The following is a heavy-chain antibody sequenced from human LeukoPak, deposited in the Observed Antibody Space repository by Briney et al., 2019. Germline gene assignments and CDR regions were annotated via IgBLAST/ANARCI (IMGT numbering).Heavy chain of an antibody. Sequence: GGSLRLSCAASGFTFSTYGMSWVRQAPGKGLEWVSIISGSGGTTYYADSVKGRFTISRDNSKNTLYLQMNSLRAEDTAVYYCARDGYSSSWFGYWGQGTLVTVSS. CDR2: ISGSGGTT. J-gene: IGHJ4*02. V-gene: IGHV3-23*01. CDR3: ARDGYSSSWFGY. CDR1: GFTFSTYG. D-gene: IGHD6-13*01.